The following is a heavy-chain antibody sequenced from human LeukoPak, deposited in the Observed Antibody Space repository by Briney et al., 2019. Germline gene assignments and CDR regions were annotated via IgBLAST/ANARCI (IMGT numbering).Heavy chain of an antibody. Sequence: PGGSLRLSCAASGFTFSSYAMHWVRQAPGKGLEWVAVISCDGNNKYYADSVKGRFTISRDNSKNTLYLQMNSLRAEDTAVYYCARVGAATYAFDIWGQGTMVTVSS. CDR1: GFTFSSYA. J-gene: IGHJ3*02. V-gene: IGHV3-30*04. CDR2: ISCDGNNK. CDR3: ARVGAATYAFDI. D-gene: IGHD3-16*01.